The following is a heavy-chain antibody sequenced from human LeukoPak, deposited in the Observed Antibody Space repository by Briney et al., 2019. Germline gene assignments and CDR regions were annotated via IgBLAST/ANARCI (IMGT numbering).Heavy chain of an antibody. CDR3: ARANFDGSGINWFDP. CDR2: IYTSGST. J-gene: IGHJ5*02. D-gene: IGHD3-10*01. Sequence: SETLSLTCTVSGGSISSYYWSWIRQPAGKGLEWIGRIYTSGSTNYNPSLKSRVTMSVDTSKNQFSLKLGSVTAADTAVYYCARANFDGSGINWFDPWGQGTLVTVSS. V-gene: IGHV4-4*07. CDR1: GGSISSYY.